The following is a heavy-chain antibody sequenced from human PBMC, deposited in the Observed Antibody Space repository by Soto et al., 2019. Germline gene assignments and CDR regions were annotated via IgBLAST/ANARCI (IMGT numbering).Heavy chain of an antibody. CDR1: GGTFSSYA. Sequence: GASVKVSCKASGGTFSSYAISWVRQAPGQGLEWMGGIIPIFGTANYAQKFQGRVTITADESTSTAYMELSSLRSEDTAVYYCARFGSGSNDAFDIWGQGTMVTVSS. CDR2: IIPIFGTA. D-gene: IGHD3-10*01. V-gene: IGHV1-69*13. CDR3: ARFGSGSNDAFDI. J-gene: IGHJ3*02.